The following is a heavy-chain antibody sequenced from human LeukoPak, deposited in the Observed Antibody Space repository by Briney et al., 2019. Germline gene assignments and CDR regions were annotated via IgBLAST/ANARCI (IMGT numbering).Heavy chain of an antibody. CDR3: ARHLENTPGSGAYGYFDK. D-gene: IGHD1-26*01. CDR1: GFTFTDYW. Sequence: PGGSLRLSCVASGFTFTDYWMTWIRQAPGKGLEWVASISSDGSGKYYMDSVKGRFTISRDNAKNSLFLQMYSLGAEDTAVYYCARHLENTPGSGAYGYFDKWGQGTLVTVSS. V-gene: IGHV3-7*01. J-gene: IGHJ4*02. CDR2: ISSDGSGK.